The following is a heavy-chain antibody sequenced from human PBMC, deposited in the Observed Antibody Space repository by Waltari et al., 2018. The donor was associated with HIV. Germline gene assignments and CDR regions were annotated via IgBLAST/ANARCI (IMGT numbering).Heavy chain of an antibody. CDR1: GGSFASYS. Sequence: QVQLPQPGAEARKPGSSVQVACKTSGGSFASYSIHWVRQAPGPGLEWMGRIVPTSDKPDYEQKSRGRVTITADRSTGTVYLEVTNLRPADTAVYYCATARETMGVDFDYWGQGTLITVSS. V-gene: IGHV1-69*02. J-gene: IGHJ4*02. CDR2: IVPTSDKP. D-gene: IGHD3-16*01. CDR3: ATARETMGVDFDY.